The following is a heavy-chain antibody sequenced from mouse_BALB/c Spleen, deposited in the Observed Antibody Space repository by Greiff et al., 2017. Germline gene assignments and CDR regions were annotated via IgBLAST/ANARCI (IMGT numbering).Heavy chain of an antibody. V-gene: IGHV14-3*02. CDR2: IDPANGNT. CDR1: GFNIKDTY. CDR3: ARMGPFAY. Sequence: EVQLVESGAELVKPGASVKLSCTASGFNIKDTYMHWVKQRPEQGLEWIGRIDPANGNTKYDPKFQGKATITADTSSNTAYLQLSSLTSEDTAVYYCARMGPFAYWGQGTLVTVSA. J-gene: IGHJ3*01.